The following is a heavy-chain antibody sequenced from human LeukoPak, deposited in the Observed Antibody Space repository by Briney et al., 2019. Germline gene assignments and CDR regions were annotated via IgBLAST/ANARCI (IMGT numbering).Heavy chain of an antibody. V-gene: IGHV3-9*01. J-gene: IGHJ6*02. CDR3: ANTRGYSYGPYYYYYGMDV. CDR2: ISWNSGST. Sequence: GGSLRLSCAASGFTFGDYAMHWVRQGPGKGLEWVSGISWNSGSTGYADSVKGRFTISRDNAKNSLYLQMNSLRAEDTAVYYCANTRGYSYGPYYYYYGMDVWGQGTTVTVSS. CDR1: GFTFGDYA. D-gene: IGHD5-18*01.